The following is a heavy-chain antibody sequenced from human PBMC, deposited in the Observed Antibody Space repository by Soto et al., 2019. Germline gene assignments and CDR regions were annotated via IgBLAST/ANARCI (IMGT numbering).Heavy chain of an antibody. V-gene: IGHV3-64D*06. CDR1: GFTFSSYA. D-gene: IGHD2-15*01. CDR2: VRGNGDPP. CDR3: VKSRGGNNFDFFD. J-gene: IGHJ4*02. Sequence: PGGSLRLSCSPSGFTFSSYAMHWVRQSPGKGLEYISGVRGNGDPPFYADSVKGRFTISRDNSKNTVYLQMSSLSADDAAVYYCVKSRGGNNFDFFDWGQGTLVTVSS.